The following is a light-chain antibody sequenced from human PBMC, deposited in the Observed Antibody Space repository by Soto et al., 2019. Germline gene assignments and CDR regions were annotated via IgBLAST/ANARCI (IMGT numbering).Light chain of an antibody. V-gene: IGLV2-14*01. J-gene: IGLJ1*01. CDR2: EVS. CDR3: NSYTNTAARV. CDR1: SSDVGAHNF. Sequence: QPALTQPASVSGSPGQSITISCTGTSSDVGAHNFVSWYQQHPGKAPKLMIYEVSNRPSGVSDRFSGSKSGNTASLTISGLQAEDEADYYCNSYTNTAARVFGTGTKVTVL.